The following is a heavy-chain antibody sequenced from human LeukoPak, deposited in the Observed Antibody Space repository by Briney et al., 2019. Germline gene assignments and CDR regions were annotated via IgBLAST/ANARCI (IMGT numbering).Heavy chain of an antibody. D-gene: IGHD6-19*01. CDR2: IYPGDSDT. V-gene: IGHV5-51*01. CDR3: ARHRGGSGWVLDN. CDR1: GYSFTSYW. J-gene: IGHJ4*02. Sequence: GESLKISCKGSGYSFTSYWIGWVRQMPGKGLEWMGAIYPGDSDTRYSPSFQGQVTISTEKSISTAYVQWNSLKASDSAMYYCARHRGGSGWVLDNWGQGPLVTVSS.